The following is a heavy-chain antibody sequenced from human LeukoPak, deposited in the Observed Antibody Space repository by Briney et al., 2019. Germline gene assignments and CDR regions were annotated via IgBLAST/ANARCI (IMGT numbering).Heavy chain of an antibody. V-gene: IGHV1-69*13. CDR1: GGTFSSYA. J-gene: IGHJ6*03. CDR3: ARGPPLTYDHTPEGYYHYYMDV. Sequence: SVKVSCKASGGTFSSYAINWVRQAPGQGLEWMGGIIPIFATTNYAQEFQGRVSLTADESTSTVYMELSSLRYDDTAVYYCARGPPLTYDHTPEGYYHYYMDVWGQGTLVTVSS. D-gene: IGHD1-14*01. CDR2: IIPIFATT.